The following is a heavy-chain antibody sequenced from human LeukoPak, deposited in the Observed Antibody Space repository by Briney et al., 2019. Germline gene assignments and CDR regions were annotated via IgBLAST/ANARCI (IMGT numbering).Heavy chain of an antibody. Sequence: PGGSLRLSCAASGFDFSSYAMTWVRQAPGKGLEWVSGISVSGGSTLYADSVKGRFTISRDTYKSTLYLQMNKMRVEDTAVYYCARVNSHYYNSSSYMFDYWGQGTLVTVSS. D-gene: IGHD3-22*01. V-gene: IGHV3-23*01. CDR1: GFDFSSYA. CDR3: ARVNSHYYNSSSYMFDY. CDR2: ISVSGGST. J-gene: IGHJ4*02.